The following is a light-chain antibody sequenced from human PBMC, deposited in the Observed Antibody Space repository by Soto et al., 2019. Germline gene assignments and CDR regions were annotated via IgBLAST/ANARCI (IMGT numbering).Light chain of an antibody. J-gene: IGKJ1*01. CDR3: HQVCASLTRT. V-gene: IGKV3-11*01. CDR2: DAS. Sequence: IVLTQSPATLSLSPGERATLSCRASQSVSSYLAWCQQKPGQAPRLLIYDASNRATGIPARFSGSGSGTDFTLTISRLEHEDDAVHYCHQVCASLTRTFGQGTRVDIK. CDR1: QSVSSY.